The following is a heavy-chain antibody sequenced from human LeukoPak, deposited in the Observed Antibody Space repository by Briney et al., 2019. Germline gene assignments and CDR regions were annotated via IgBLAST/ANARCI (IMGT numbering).Heavy chain of an antibody. J-gene: IGHJ6*02. CDR1: GGTFSSYA. D-gene: IGHD2-15*01. CDR2: IIPILGIA. V-gene: IGHV1-69*04. CDR3: ARYCSGGSRYSSYYYGMDV. Sequence: ASVKVSCKASGGTFSSYAISWVRQAPGQGLEWMGRIIPILGIANYAQKFQGRVTITADKSTSTAYMELSSLRSEDTAVYYCARYCSGGSRYSSYYYGMDVWGQGTTVTVSS.